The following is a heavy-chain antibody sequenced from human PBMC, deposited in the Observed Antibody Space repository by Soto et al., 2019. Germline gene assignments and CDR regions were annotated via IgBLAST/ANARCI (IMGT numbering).Heavy chain of an antibody. V-gene: IGHV1-69*01. CDR3: ARDRSNYKNYYYGMDV. CDR1: GGTFSSFA. Sequence: QVQLVQSGAEVKKPGSSVKVSCKASGGTFSSFAISWVRQAPGQGLEWMGGIIPIFGTANYAQKFQGRVTITADESTSTAYIELSSLRSEDTAVYYCARDRSNYKNYYYGMDVWGQGTTVTVSS. CDR2: IIPIFGTA. J-gene: IGHJ6*02. D-gene: IGHD4-4*01.